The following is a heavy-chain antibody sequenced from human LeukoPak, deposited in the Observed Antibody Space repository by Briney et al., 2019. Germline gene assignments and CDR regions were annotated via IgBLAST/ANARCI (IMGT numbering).Heavy chain of an antibody. D-gene: IGHD5/OR15-5a*01. CDR1: GGSISSSSYY. CDR3: ARLSVYGPDKPF. J-gene: IGHJ4*02. CDR2: IYYSGST. Sequence: SETLSLTCTVSGGSISSSSYYWGWIRQPPGKGLEWIGSIYYSGSTYYNPSLKSRVTISVDTSKNQFSLKLSSVTAADTAVYYCARLSVYGPDKPFWGQGTLVTVSS. V-gene: IGHV4-39*01.